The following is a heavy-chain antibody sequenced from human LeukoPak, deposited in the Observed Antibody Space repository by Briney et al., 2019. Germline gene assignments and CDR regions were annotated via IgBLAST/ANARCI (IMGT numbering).Heavy chain of an antibody. CDR2: IKPDGSEI. CDR1: GFSFSRYW. Sequence: GGSLRLSCAASGFSFSRYWMSWVRQAPVRGLEWVANIKPDGSEIYYVDSVKGRFTISRDNAKNAVYLHMNSLRAEDTAVYYCARDLSPYGSGSFDYWGQGTLVTVSS. CDR3: ARDLSPYGSGSFDY. J-gene: IGHJ4*02. D-gene: IGHD3-10*01. V-gene: IGHV3-7*03.